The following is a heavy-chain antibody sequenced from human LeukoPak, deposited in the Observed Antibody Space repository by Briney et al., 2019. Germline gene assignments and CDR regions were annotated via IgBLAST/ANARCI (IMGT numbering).Heavy chain of an antibody. CDR3: AKYGPQDSGSSHFDY. CDR2: IRDSGSST. V-gene: IGHV3-23*01. CDR1: GFTFSSYA. Sequence: GALRLSCAASGFTFSSYAMSWVRQAPGKGLEWVSAIRDSGSSTHYADSVKGRFTTSRDNSKNTLFLQMNSLRAEDTAIYYCAKYGPQDSGSSHFDYWGQGALVTVSS. D-gene: IGHD1-26*01. J-gene: IGHJ4*02.